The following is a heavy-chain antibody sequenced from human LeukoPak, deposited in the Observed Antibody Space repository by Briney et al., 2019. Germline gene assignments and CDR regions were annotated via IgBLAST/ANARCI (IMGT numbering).Heavy chain of an antibody. V-gene: IGHV4-34*01. CDR2: INHSGST. J-gene: IGHJ4*02. CDR1: GGSFSGYY. Sequence: SETLSLTCAVYGGSFSGYYWSWIRQPPGKGLEWIGEINHSGSTNYNPSLKSRVTLSVDTSKNQFSLKLSSVTAADTAVYYCARGRGGTRYDFWSGYGYFDYWGQGTLVTVSS. D-gene: IGHD3-3*01. CDR3: ARGRGGTRYDFWSGYGYFDY.